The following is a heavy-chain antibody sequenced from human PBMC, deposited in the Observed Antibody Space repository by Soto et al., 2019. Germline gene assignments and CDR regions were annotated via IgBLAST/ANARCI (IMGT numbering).Heavy chain of an antibody. J-gene: IGHJ3*02. CDR2: IYYSGST. D-gene: IGHD6-13*01. V-gene: IGHV4-59*01. Sequence: QVQLQESGPGLVKPSETLSLTCTVSGGSISNYYWSCIRQPPGKGLEWIGYIYYSGSTNYNPSLKSRVTISLETSKNQFSLKLRSVTAADTAVYYCARLGLIAADTVDIWGQGTMVTVSS. CDR1: GGSISNYY. CDR3: ARLGLIAADTVDI.